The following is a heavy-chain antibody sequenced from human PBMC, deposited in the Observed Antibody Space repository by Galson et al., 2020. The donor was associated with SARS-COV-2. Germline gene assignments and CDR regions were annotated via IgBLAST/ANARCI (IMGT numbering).Heavy chain of an antibody. CDR3: ARWSTNYGDYVPDY. Sequence: SSVKVSCKASGCTFSSYAISWVRPAPGQGLEWMGGIIPIFGTANYAQKFQGRVTITADESTSTAYMELSSLRSEDTAVYYCARWSTNYGDYVPDYWGQGTLVTVSS. V-gene: IGHV1-69*13. CDR1: GCTFSSYA. D-gene: IGHD4-17*01. CDR2: IIPIFGTA. J-gene: IGHJ4*02.